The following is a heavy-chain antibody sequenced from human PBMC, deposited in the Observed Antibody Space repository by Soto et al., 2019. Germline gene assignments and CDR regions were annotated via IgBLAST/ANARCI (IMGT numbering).Heavy chain of an antibody. J-gene: IGHJ6*02. V-gene: IGHV5-51*01. CDR1: GYSFTSYW. Sequence: GESLKISCKGSGYSFTSYWIGWVRQMPGKGLEWMGIIYPGDSDTRYSPSFQGQVTISADKSISTAYLQWSSLKASDTAMYYCAREGGDGAMQQYYYYGMDVWGQGTTVTVSS. D-gene: IGHD3-16*01. CDR2: IYPGDSDT. CDR3: AREGGDGAMQQYYYYGMDV.